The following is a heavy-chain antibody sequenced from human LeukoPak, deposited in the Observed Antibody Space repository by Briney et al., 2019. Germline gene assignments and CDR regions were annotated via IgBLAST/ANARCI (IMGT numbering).Heavy chain of an antibody. Sequence: GESLKISCKGSGYSFTSYWIGWVRQMPGKGLEWMGIIYPGDSDTRYSPSFQGQVTISADKSISTAYLQWGSLKASGTAMYYCARLKGIAAAGGGSFDPWGQGTLVTVSS. CDR1: GYSFTSYW. J-gene: IGHJ5*02. D-gene: IGHD6-13*01. V-gene: IGHV5-51*01. CDR3: ARLKGIAAAGGGSFDP. CDR2: IYPGDSDT.